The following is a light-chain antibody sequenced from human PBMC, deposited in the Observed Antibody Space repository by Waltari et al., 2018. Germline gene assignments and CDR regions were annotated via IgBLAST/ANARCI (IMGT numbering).Light chain of an antibody. CDR2: DAS. V-gene: IGKV3-11*01. CDR3: QQRGSWPWT. Sequence: EVALTQSPATLSLSPGDTATLSCRASQSVDRFLVWYQEKRGQTPRLVVYDASNRATGIPARFSGSGSETDFTLTISSLDPEDFAVYYCQQRGSWPWTFGQGTRVEIK. CDR1: QSVDRF. J-gene: IGKJ1*01.